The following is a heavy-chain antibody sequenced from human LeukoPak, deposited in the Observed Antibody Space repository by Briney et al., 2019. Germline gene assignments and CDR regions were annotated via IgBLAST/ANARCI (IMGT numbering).Heavy chain of an antibody. J-gene: IGHJ5*02. CDR3: ARDSCSSTSCGYNWFDP. V-gene: IGHV4-59*01. Sequence: SETLSLTCTVSGGSISSYYWSWIRQPPGKGLEWIGYIYYSGSTNYNPSLKSRVTISVDTSKNQFSLKLSSVTAADTAVYYCARDSCSSTSCGYNWFDPWGQGTLVTVSS. CDR2: IYYSGST. D-gene: IGHD2-2*01. CDR1: GGSISSYY.